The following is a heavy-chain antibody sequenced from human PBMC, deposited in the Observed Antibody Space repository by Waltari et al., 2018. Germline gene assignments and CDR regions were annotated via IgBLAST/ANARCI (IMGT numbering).Heavy chain of an antibody. V-gene: IGHV3-23*01. CDR1: SSYA. J-gene: IGHJ4*02. CDR3: AKDESIVVVVAATSDY. CDR2: ISGSGGST. Sequence: SSYAMSWVRQAPGKGLEWVSAISGSGGSTYYADSVKGRFTISRDNSKNTLYLQMNSLRAEDTAVYYCAKDESIVVVVAATSDYWGQGTLVTVSS. D-gene: IGHD2-15*01.